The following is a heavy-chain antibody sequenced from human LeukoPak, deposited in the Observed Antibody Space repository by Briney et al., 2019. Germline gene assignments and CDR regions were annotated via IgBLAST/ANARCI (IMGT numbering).Heavy chain of an antibody. CDR1: GFTFSNSA. CDR3: AKDSRVVAGVFDY. Sequence: PGGSLRLSCAASGFTFSNSAMSWVRQAPGKGLEWVSTLSGSGITTYYADSVKGRFTISRDNSKNTLYLQMNSLRAEDTAVYYCAKDSRVVAGVFDYWGQGTLVTVSS. D-gene: IGHD6-19*01. V-gene: IGHV3-23*01. J-gene: IGHJ4*02. CDR2: LSGSGITT.